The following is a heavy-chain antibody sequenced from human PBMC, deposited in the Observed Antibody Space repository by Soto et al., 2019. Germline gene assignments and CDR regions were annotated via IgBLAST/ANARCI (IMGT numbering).Heavy chain of an antibody. V-gene: IGHV1-8*01. CDR2: MNPNSGNT. Sequence: QVQLVQSGAEVKKPGASVKVSCKASGYTFTSYDINWVRQATGQGLEWMGWMNPNSGNTGYAQKFQGRVTMTRNTSIHTAYVGLSSLRSEDTAVYYCARVVVGAIWAEVCYYYGMDVWGQGTTVAVSS. J-gene: IGHJ6*02. CDR1: GYTFTSYD. CDR3: ARVVVGAIWAEVCYYYGMDV. D-gene: IGHD1-26*01.